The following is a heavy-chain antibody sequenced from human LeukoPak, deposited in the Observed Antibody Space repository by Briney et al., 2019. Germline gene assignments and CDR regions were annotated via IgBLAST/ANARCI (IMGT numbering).Heavy chain of an antibody. Sequence: GGSLRLSCAASGFTFTSYSMNWVRQAPGKGLEWVSTISGGGGSTYYADSVKGRFTISRDNSKNTLFLQMNSLRVEDTAVYYCAKESSSSWPNWGQGALVTVSS. CDR3: AKESSSSWPN. CDR2: ISGGGGST. CDR1: GFTFTSYS. V-gene: IGHV3-23*01. J-gene: IGHJ4*02. D-gene: IGHD6-13*01.